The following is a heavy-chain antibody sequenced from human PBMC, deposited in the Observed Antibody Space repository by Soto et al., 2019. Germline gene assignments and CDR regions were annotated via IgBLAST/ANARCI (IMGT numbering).Heavy chain of an antibody. CDR1: GFTFSSYE. V-gene: IGHV3-48*03. Sequence: PGGSLRLSCAASGFTFSSYEMNWVRQAPGKGLEWVSYISSSGSTIYYADSVKGRFTISRDNAKNSLYLQMNSLRAEDTAVYYCARSAFPAAILGTNWFDPWGQGTLVTVSS. CDR3: ARSAFPAAILGTNWFDP. D-gene: IGHD2-2*01. J-gene: IGHJ5*02. CDR2: ISSSGSTI.